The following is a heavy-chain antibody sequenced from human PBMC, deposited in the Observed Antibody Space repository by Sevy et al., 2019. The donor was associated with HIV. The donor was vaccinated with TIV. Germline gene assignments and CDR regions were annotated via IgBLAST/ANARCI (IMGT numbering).Heavy chain of an antibody. D-gene: IGHD3-16*02. CDR3: VREGRNYEYVWGTYHSGF. V-gene: IGHV3-23*01. CDR2: ISGTGTST. CDR1: GFTISSSA. Sequence: GGSLRLSCAASGFTISSSAMSWVRQAPGKGLEWVSLISGTGTSTYYADSVKGRFTISRDNTKNTLFLQLNSLRPEDTAVYYCVREGRNYEYVWGTYHSGFRAQGTLVTVSS. J-gene: IGHJ4*02.